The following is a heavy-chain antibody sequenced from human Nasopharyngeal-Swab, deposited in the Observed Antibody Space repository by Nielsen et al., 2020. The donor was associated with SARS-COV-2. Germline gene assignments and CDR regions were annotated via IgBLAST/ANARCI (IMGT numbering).Heavy chain of an antibody. CDR3: ARDKDYYDSSGYYKKAYYYGMDV. Sequence: GESLKISCAASGFTFSSYSMNWVRQAPGKGLEWVSYISSSSSTIYYADSVKGRFTISRDNAKNSLYLQMNSLRAEDTAVYYCARDKDYYDSSGYYKKAYYYGMDVWGQGTTVTVSS. V-gene: IGHV3-48*04. D-gene: IGHD3-22*01. CDR1: GFTFSSYS. J-gene: IGHJ6*02. CDR2: ISSSSSTI.